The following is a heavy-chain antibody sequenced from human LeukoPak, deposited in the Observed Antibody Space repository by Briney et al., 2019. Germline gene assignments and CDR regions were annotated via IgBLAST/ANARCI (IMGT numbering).Heavy chain of an antibody. J-gene: IGHJ4*02. CDR3: ARHRFSYGPGSYHYFDY. V-gene: IGHV4-39*01. Sequence: PSETLSLTCTVSGGSISSYYWGWIRQPPGKGLEWIGSIYYSGSTYYNPSLKSRVTISVDTSKNQFSLKLSSVTAADTAVYYCARHRFSYGPGSYHYFDYWGQGTLVTVSS. CDR1: GGSISSYY. D-gene: IGHD3-10*01. CDR2: IYYSGST.